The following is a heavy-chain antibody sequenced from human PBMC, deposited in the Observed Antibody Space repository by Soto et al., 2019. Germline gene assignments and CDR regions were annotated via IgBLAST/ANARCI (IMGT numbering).Heavy chain of an antibody. CDR2: IIPFFGTA. D-gene: IGHD2-2*01. CDR1: GGTFSSYA. J-gene: IGHJ6*02. Sequence: QVQLVQSGAEVKKPGSSVKVSCKASGGTFSSYAISWVRQAPGQGLEWMGGIIPFFGTANYAQNFQGRVTITADESTRRAYLELSSLRSEDTAVYYCARHAPAAGYYYGMDVWGQGTTVTVYS. CDR3: ARHAPAAGYYYGMDV. V-gene: IGHV1-69*12.